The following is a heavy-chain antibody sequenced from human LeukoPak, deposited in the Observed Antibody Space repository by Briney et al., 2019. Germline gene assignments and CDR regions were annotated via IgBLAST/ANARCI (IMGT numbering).Heavy chain of an antibody. V-gene: IGHV1-46*01. Sequence: ASVKVSCKASGYTFSVYSLHWVRQAPGQGLEWLGTIDPDGGTTSFAQKFQGRVTLTRDMSTNTVSLELRSLRSEDTAVYFCAIEGATREYTGVSWRYFFDFWGQGTLVTVSS. CDR1: GYTFSVYS. D-gene: IGHD1-26*01. J-gene: IGHJ4*02. CDR2: IDPDGGTT. CDR3: AIEGATREYTGVSWRYFFDF.